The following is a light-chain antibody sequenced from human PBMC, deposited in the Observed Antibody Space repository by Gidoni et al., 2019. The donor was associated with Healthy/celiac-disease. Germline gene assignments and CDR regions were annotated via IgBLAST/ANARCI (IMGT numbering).Light chain of an antibody. CDR2: KAS. V-gene: IGKV1-5*03. CDR1: QRISSW. J-gene: IGKJ1*01. Sequence: DIQMTQSPSTLSASEGARVTITCRASQRISSWLAWYQQKPGKAPKLLIYKASSLESGVPSRFSGSGSGTEFTLTIISLQPDDFATYYCQQYNSYSPWTFGQGTKVEIK. CDR3: QQYNSYSPWT.